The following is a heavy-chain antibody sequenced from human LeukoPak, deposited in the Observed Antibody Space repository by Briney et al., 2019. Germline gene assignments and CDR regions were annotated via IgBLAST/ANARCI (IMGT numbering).Heavy chain of an antibody. CDR3: VRHDGRGGATMGSLDS. CDR2: INESGNT. CDR1: GGSFGGYY. V-gene: IGHV4-34*01. D-gene: IGHD5-12*01. J-gene: IGHJ4*02. Sequence: SETLSLTCAVYGGSFGGYYWSWVRQPPGKGLEWIGQINESGNTNYSPSLKSRVTISVDTSKNQFSLQLNSVTAADTAVYYCVRHDGRGGATMGSLDSWGQGSLVTVSS.